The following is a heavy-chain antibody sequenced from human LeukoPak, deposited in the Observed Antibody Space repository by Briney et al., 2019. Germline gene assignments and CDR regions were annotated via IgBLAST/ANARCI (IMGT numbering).Heavy chain of an antibody. J-gene: IGHJ4*02. CDR1: GFTFNDYS. CDR2: ITSTSRTI. CDR3: ARDFPDNSLFDL. D-gene: IGHD5-24*01. V-gene: IGHV3-69-1*02. Sequence: GGSLRLSCEVSGFTFNDYSMHWVRQAPGKGPEWVASITSTSRTIFYADSVQGRFIISRDNAKKTVSLEMNSLRGEDAALYYCARDFPDNSLFDLWGRGTLVSVSS.